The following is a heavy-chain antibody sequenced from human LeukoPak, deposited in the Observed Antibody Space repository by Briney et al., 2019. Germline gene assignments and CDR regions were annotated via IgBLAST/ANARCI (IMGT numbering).Heavy chain of an antibody. J-gene: IGHJ6*02. CDR2: FDPEDGET. CDR3: ATSLVPPPATFYYYGMDV. V-gene: IGHV1-24*01. CDR1: GYTLTELS. Sequence: GASVKVSCKVSGYTLTELSMHWVRQAPGKGLEWMGGFDPEDGETIYAQKFQGRVTMTEDTSTDTAYMELSSLRSEDTAVYYCATSLVPPPATFYYYGMDVWGQGTTVTVSS.